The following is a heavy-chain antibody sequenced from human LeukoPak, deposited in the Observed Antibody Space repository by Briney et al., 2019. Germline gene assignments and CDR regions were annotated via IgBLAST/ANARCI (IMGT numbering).Heavy chain of an antibody. CDR1: RGTFSSYA. CDR2: INGNSGGT. CDR3: ARENIEQWPAFDY. D-gene: IGHD1/OR15-1a*01. Sequence: GASVKVSCKASRGTFSSYAINWVRQAPGQGPEWMGWINGNSGGTKYAQKFEGRVTMTSDTSTSTVQMDLGTLRSDDTAVYYCARENIEQWPAFDYWGQGTPVTVSS. J-gene: IGHJ4*02. V-gene: IGHV1-2*02.